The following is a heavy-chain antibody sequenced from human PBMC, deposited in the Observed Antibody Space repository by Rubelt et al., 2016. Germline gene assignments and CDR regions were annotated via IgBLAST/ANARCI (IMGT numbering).Heavy chain of an antibody. V-gene: IGHV4-59*08. CDR2: VSHSEGT. J-gene: IGHJ4*02. CDR1: GGSISSLY. CDR3: ARHASGANSYYDY. D-gene: IGHD4-11*01. Sequence: QVQLQESGPGLVKPSETLSLTCTVSGGSISSLYWSWIRQTPGKGLEWIGYVSHSEGTYYNPSLKSRVTISLDTSKNQFTLTLISVTAADTAVDYCARHASGANSYYDYWGQGTLVTVSS.